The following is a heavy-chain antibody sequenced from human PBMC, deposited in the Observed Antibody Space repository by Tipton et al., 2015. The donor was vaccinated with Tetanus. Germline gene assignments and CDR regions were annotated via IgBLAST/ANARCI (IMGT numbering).Heavy chain of an antibody. Sequence: LRLSCTVSGVSVMSGEYFWSWVRHLPGKGLEAIGNTQFSGGTYYDPSLKSRATTSIDMSKNQFSLKLTSVTAADTAVYFCARDFRGNGDGWYWDYWGQGTLVTVSS. V-gene: IGHV4-31*02. D-gene: IGHD6-19*01. CDR1: GVSVMSGEYF. J-gene: IGHJ4*02. CDR2: TQFSGGT. CDR3: ARDFRGNGDGWYWDY.